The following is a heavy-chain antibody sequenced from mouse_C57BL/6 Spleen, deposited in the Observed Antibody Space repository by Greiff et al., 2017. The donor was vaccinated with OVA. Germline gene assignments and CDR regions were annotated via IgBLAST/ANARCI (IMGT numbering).Heavy chain of an antibody. Sequence: VQLQQSGAELVKPGASVKLSCTASGYTFTEYTIHWVKQRSGQGLEWIGWFYAGGGSIKYNEKFKDKATLTADKSSSTVYMELSRLTSEDDAVYLCARHEGDSSGWTWFADWGQGTLVTVSA. J-gene: IGHJ3*01. V-gene: IGHV1-62-2*01. CDR3: ARHEGDSSGWTWFAD. CDR1: GYTFTEYT. CDR2: FYAGGGSI. D-gene: IGHD3-2*02.